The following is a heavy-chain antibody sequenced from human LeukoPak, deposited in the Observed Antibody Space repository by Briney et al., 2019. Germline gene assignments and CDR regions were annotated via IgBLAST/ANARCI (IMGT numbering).Heavy chain of an antibody. D-gene: IGHD6-25*01. V-gene: IGHV3-74*01. CDR3: AKASSGYYYYYMDV. CDR2: INSDGSST. J-gene: IGHJ6*03. Sequence: PGGSLRLSCAASGFTFSSYWMHWVRQAPGKGLVWVSRINSDGSSTSYADSVKGRFTISRDNAKNTLYLQMNSLRAEDMALYYCAKASSGYYYYYMDVWGKGTTVTVSS. CDR1: GFTFSSYW.